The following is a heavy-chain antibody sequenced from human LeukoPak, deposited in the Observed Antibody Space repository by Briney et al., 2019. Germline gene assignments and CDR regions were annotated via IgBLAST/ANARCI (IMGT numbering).Heavy chain of an antibody. CDR2: LYSGGST. Sequence: GGSLRLSCAASGFTVSSNYLSWVRQAPGKGLEWVSILYSGGSTYFADSVKGRFTISRDDSKNTLYLQMNSLRAEDTAVYYCASPLLAIQDYYYGMDVWGQGTTVTVSS. J-gene: IGHJ6*02. V-gene: IGHV3-53*01. CDR1: GFTVSSNY. CDR3: ASPLLAIQDYYYGMDV. D-gene: IGHD3-3*02.